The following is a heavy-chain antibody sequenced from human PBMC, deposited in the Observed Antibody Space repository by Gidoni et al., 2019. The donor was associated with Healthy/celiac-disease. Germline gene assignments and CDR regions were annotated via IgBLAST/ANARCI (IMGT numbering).Heavy chain of an antibody. Sequence: EVQLVESWGGLVQPGGSLRLSCAASGFTFRSYEMNWVRQAPGKGLEWVSYISSSGSTIYYADSVKGRFTISRDNAKNSLYLQMNSLRAEDTAVYYCAREGVAVAGTGYYYYGMDVWGQGTTVTVSS. CDR2: ISSSGSTI. D-gene: IGHD6-19*01. CDR1: GFTFRSYE. J-gene: IGHJ6*02. CDR3: AREGVAVAGTGYYYYGMDV. V-gene: IGHV3-48*03.